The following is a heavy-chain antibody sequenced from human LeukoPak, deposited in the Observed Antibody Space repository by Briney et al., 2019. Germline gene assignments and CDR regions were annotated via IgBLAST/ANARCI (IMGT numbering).Heavy chain of an antibody. D-gene: IGHD6-13*01. CDR2: INHSGST. Sequence: SETLSLTCTVSGGSISSSSYYWGWIRQPPGKGLEWIGEINHSGSTNYNPSLKSQVTISVDSSRSQFSLKLSSVTAADTAVYYCARERQYSSSWYGEGYYYYYYMDVWGKGTTVTVSS. CDR1: GGSISSSSYY. V-gene: IGHV4-39*07. CDR3: ARERQYSSSWYGEGYYYYYYMDV. J-gene: IGHJ6*03.